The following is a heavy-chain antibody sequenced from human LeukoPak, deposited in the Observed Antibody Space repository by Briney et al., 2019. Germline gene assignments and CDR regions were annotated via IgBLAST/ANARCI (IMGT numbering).Heavy chain of an antibody. D-gene: IGHD3-22*01. J-gene: IGHJ3*02. V-gene: IGHV3-30-3*01. CDR1: GFTFSNYA. Sequence: TGGSLRLSCAASGFTFSNYAMHWVRQAPGKGLEWVAVISYDETKKYYADSVKGRFTISRDNAKNSLYLQMNSLRVEDTAVYYCARESITMMKLACAFDIWGQGTMVTVSS. CDR2: ISYDETKK. CDR3: ARESITMMKLACAFDI.